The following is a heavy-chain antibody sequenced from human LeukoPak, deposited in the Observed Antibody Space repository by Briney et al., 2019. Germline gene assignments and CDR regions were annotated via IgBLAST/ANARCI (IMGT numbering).Heavy chain of an antibody. D-gene: IGHD1-26*01. CDR3: ARTPYSGSYYAWFDP. CDR2: IYPGDSDA. V-gene: IGHV5-51*01. CDR1: GYSFSTHW. Sequence: GESLKTSCKGSGYSFSTHWIGWVRQMPGKGLEWMGIIYPGDSDARYSPSFQGQVTISADKSISTAYLQWSSLKASDTAMYYCARTPYSGSYYAWFDPWGQGTLVTVSS. J-gene: IGHJ5*02.